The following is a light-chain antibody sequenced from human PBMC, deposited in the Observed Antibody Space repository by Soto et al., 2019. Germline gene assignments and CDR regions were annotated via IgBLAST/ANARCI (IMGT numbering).Light chain of an antibody. CDR3: QQLNSYPT. J-gene: IGKJ5*01. Sequence: QLTQSPSSLSASVGDRVTITCRASQGISSYLAWYQQKPGKAPKLLIYGASTLQRGVPSRFSGSGSGTDFTLTISSLQPEDFATYYCQQLNSYPTFGQGTRLEI. V-gene: IGKV1-9*01. CDR1: QGISSY. CDR2: GAS.